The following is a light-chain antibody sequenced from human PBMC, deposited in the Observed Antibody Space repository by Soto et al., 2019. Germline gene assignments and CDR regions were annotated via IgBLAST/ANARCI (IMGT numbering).Light chain of an antibody. V-gene: IGLV2-23*02. J-gene: IGLJ3*02. Sequence: QSALTQPASVSGSPGQSITISCTGTSSDVGSYNLVSWYQQHPGTAPKLMAYEVSKRPSGVSNRFSASKSGNTASLTISGLQAVDEADYYCCSYAVSSTFVFGGGTKLTVL. CDR1: SSDVGSYNL. CDR3: CSYAVSSTFV. CDR2: EVS.